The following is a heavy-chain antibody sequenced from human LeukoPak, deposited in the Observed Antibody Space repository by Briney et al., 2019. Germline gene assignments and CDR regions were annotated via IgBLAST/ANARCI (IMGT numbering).Heavy chain of an antibody. CDR1: GFTFSSYG. D-gene: IGHD6-13*01. V-gene: IGHV3-23*01. Sequence: PGGSLRLSCAASGFTFSSYGMSWVRQAPGKGLEWVSVISGSGDNTHYADSMKGRFTISRDNSKNTVYLQMNSLRAEDTAVYYCATQQQLVLWGQGTLVAVSS. CDR2: ISGSGDNT. J-gene: IGHJ4*02. CDR3: ATQQQLVL.